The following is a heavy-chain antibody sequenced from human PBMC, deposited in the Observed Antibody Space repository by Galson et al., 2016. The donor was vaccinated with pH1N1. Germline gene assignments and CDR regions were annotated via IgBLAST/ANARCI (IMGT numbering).Heavy chain of an antibody. V-gene: IGHV3-11*01. Sequence: SLRLSCAASGLTLSDYYMNWIRETPERGLEWLSSIGSSGNVAYADSVKGRLTISRDNAQNSLLLQMDSLRVDDTALYYCAREWGIGAAGPLDSWGRGALVIVSS. CDR2: IGSSGNV. D-gene: IGHD6-13*01. J-gene: IGHJ4*02. CDR1: GLTLSDYY. CDR3: AREWGIGAAGPLDS.